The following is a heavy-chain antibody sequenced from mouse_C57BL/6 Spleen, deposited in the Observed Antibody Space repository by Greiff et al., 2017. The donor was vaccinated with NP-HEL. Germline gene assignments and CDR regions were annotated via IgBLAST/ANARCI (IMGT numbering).Heavy chain of an antibody. CDR2: INPGSGGT. D-gene: IGHD3-3*01. J-gene: IGHJ4*01. CDR3: ARGGQGYYAMDY. Sequence: QVQLQQSGAELVRPGTSVKVSCKASGYAFTNYLIEWVKQRPGQGLEWIGVINPGSGGTNYNEKFKGKATLTADKSSSTAYMQLSSLTSEDSAVYFCARGGQGYYAMDYWGQGTSVTVSS. CDR1: GYAFTNYL. V-gene: IGHV1-54*01.